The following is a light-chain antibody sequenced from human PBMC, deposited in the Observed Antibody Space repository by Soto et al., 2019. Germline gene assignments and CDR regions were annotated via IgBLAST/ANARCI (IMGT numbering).Light chain of an antibody. CDR3: QQYNSYSEWT. CDR2: YAS. J-gene: IGKJ1*01. Sequence: DLQMTQSPSTLSASVGDRVTITCRASQSISSWLAWYQQKPGQAPKLLIYYASTLESGVPSRFSGSGSGTEFTLTISSLQPDDFATYYCQQYNSYSEWTFGQGTKVEIK. CDR1: QSISSW. V-gene: IGKV1-5*01.